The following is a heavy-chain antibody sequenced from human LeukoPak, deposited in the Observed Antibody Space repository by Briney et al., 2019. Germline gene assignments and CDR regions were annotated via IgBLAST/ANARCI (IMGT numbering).Heavy chain of an antibody. CDR1: GFTFNSYS. V-gene: IGHV3-21*01. D-gene: IGHD1-26*01. CDR3: VRDSGSSYGYYFLH. Sequence: GGSLRLSCAASGFTFNSYSMYWVRQAPGKGLEWVSSISSSSHMFYADSVKGRFSISRDNAKNSQYLQMNSVRAEDTAVYYCVRDSGSSYGYYFLHWGQGTLVTVSS. CDR2: ISSSSHM. J-gene: IGHJ1*01.